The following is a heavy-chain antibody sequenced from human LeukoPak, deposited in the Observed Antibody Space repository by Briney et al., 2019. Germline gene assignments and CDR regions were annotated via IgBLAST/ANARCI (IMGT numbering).Heavy chain of an antibody. CDR1: GDSISSTSFY. D-gene: IGHD2-2*01. Sequence: SETLSLTCTLSGDSISSTSFYWGWICQPPEKGLECIGTTYYSGITYHSSSLKSRVTISVDTSKNQFSLKLSSVTAADTAVYFCARSGPAAGRPDAFDIWGQGTMVTVSS. CDR2: TYYSGIT. V-gene: IGHV4-39*07. J-gene: IGHJ3*02. CDR3: ARSGPAAGRPDAFDI.